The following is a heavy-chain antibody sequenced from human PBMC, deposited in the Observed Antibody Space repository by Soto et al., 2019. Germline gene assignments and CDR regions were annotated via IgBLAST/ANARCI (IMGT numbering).Heavy chain of an antibody. CDR1: GGSFSGYY. Sequence: SETLSLTCAVYGGSFSGYYWSWIRQPPGKGLEWIGEINHSGSTNYNPSLKSRVTISVDTSKNQFSLKLSSVTAADTAVYYCAVGGYCSSTSCYREYFQHWGQGTLVTVSS. V-gene: IGHV4-34*01. CDR2: INHSGST. CDR3: AVGGYCSSTSCYREYFQH. J-gene: IGHJ1*01. D-gene: IGHD2-2*02.